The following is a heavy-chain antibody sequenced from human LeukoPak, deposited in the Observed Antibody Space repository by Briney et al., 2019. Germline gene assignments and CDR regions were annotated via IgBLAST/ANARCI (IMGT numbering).Heavy chain of an antibody. V-gene: IGHV4-31*03. CDR2: IYYSGST. CDR3: AREGIVAAGTMDGFDI. Sequence: PSQTLSLTCTVSGGSISSGGYYWSWIRQHPGKGLEWIGYIYYSGSTYYNPSLKSRVTISVDTSKNQFSLKLSSVTAADTAVYFCAREGIVAAGTMDGFDIWGPGTMVTVSS. D-gene: IGHD6-13*01. J-gene: IGHJ3*02. CDR1: GGSISSGGYY.